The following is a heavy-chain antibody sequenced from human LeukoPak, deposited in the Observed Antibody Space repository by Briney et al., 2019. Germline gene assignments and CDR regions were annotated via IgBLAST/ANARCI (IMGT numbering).Heavy chain of an antibody. CDR2: IYLRDSHT. CDR3: AGTEDGNFHWDS. Sequence: GESLKISCTTSGYIFSKYCIGWVRLLPGKGLEWMGIIYLRDSHTKYRPSFHGQVTISADRSTNTAHLQWSRLKASDSGMYYCAGTEDGNFHWDSWGQGTLVTVSS. J-gene: IGHJ4*02. CDR1: GYIFSKYC. D-gene: IGHD3/OR15-3a*01. V-gene: IGHV5-51*01.